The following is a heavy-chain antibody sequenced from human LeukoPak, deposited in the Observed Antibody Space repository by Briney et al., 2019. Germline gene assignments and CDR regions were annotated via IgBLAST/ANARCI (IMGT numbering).Heavy chain of an antibody. CDR2: INPNSGGT. CDR1: GYIFTGYY. V-gene: IGHV1-2*02. Sequence: GASVKVSCKASGYIFTGYYMHWVRQAPGQGLEWMGWINPNSGGTNYAQKFQGRVTMTRDTSISTAYMELSRLRSDDTAVYYCALCGSVAVADQQQRGDYWGQGTLVTVSS. J-gene: IGHJ4*02. CDR3: ALCGSVAVADQQQRGDY. D-gene: IGHD6-19*01.